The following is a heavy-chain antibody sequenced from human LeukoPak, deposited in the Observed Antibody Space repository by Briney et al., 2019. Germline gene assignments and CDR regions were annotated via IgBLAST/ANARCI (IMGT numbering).Heavy chain of an antibody. CDR3: ARGITIFGVVEYYFDY. D-gene: IGHD3-3*01. V-gene: IGHV4-59*01. CDR1: GGSISSYY. CDR2: IYYSGST. Sequence: SETLSLTCTVPGGSISSYYWSWIRQPPGKGLERVGYIYYSGSTNYNPSLKSRVTISVDTSKNQFSLKLSSVTAADTAVYYCARGITIFGVVEYYFDYWGQGTLVTVSS. J-gene: IGHJ4*02.